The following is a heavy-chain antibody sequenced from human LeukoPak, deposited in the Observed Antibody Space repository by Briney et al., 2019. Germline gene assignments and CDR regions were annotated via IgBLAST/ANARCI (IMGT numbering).Heavy chain of an antibody. Sequence: ASVKVSCKASGYTFTSYDINWVRQATGQGREWMGWMNPNSGNTGYAQKFQGGVTMTRNTSISTAYMELSSLRSEDTAVYYCARSQTIASRLIRSRGFDPWGQGTLVTVSS. J-gene: IGHJ5*02. CDR1: GYTFTSYD. CDR2: MNPNSGNT. CDR3: ARSQTIASRLIRSRGFDP. V-gene: IGHV1-8*01. D-gene: IGHD6-6*01.